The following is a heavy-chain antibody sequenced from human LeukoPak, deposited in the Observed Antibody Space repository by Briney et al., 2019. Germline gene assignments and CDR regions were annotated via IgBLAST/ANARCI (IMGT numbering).Heavy chain of an antibody. CDR3: ARGPGSFMPIDY. D-gene: IGHD2-2*01. CDR2: IYYSGST. Sequence: PSETLSLTCTVSGGSISSHYWSWIRQPPGKGLEWIGYIYYSGSTNYNPSLKSRVTISVDTSKNQFSLKLSSVTAADTAVYYCARGPGSFMPIDYWGQGTLVTVSS. J-gene: IGHJ4*02. CDR1: GGSISSHY. V-gene: IGHV4-59*11.